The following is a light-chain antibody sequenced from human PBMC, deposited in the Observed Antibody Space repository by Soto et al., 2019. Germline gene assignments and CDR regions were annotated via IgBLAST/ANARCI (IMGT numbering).Light chain of an antibody. CDR1: QSVNSNF. CDR2: DTS. V-gene: IGKV3-20*01. CDR3: QQYATSSPRYT. J-gene: IGKJ2*01. Sequence: EIVLTQSPGTLSLSPGERATLSCRASQSVNSNFLAWYQQKPGQTPRLLIYDTSTRATGIPDRFSGSGSGTVFTLTISRLEPEDFAVYYCQQYATSSPRYTFGPGTRLEIK.